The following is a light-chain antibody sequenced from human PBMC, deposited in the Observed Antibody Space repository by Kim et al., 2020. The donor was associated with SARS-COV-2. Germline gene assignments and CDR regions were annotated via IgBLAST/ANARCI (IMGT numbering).Light chain of an antibody. J-gene: IGKJ1*01. CDR1: QSISSW. V-gene: IGKV1-5*03. CDR2: KAS. Sequence: DIQMTQSPSTLSASVGDRVTITCRASQSISSWLAWYQQKPGKAPNLLIYKASSLQSGVPSRFSGSGSGTEFTLTISSLQPDDFAIYYCQQYKGYPWTFGQGTKVDIK. CDR3: QQYKGYPWT.